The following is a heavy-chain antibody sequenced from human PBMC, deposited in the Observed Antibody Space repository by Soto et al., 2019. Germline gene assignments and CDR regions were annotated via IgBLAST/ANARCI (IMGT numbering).Heavy chain of an antibody. D-gene: IGHD3-16*01. CDR3: ARVIASGGVDY. CDR1: GYSFTSYG. CDR2: ISTYNGNT. J-gene: IGHJ4*02. V-gene: IGHV1-18*04. Sequence: QVQLMQSGAEVKKPGASVKVSCKTSGYSFTSYGISWVRQAPGQGLEWMGWISTYNGNTKYAQKVQGRVSMTTDTSTRTVNMELRSLRSDDTAVYYCARVIASGGVDYWGQGSLVTVSS.